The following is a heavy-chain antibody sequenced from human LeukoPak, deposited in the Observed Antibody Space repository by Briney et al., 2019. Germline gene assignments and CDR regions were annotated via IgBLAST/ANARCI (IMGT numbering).Heavy chain of an antibody. V-gene: IGHV3-23*01. D-gene: IGHD2-15*01. CDR3: AKGTVRSCSGPSCYPLDS. Sequence: PGGSLRLSCAASGFTFSSYAMTWVRQAPVKGPEWLSVVTDTGGNTYHADSVKGRFTISRDNSKNTVYLEMNSLRVEDTAVYYCAKGTVRSCSGPSCYPLDSWGQGTLVTVSS. CDR1: GFTFSSYA. CDR2: VTDTGGNT. J-gene: IGHJ4*02.